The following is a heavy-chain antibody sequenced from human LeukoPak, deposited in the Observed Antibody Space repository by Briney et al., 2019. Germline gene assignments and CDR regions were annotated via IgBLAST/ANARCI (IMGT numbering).Heavy chain of an antibody. J-gene: IGHJ4*02. CDR1: GGSVSGYY. V-gene: IGHV4-34*01. Sequence: PSETLSLTCAVFGGSVSGYYWSWIRQPPGKGLEWIGEINHSGSTNYNPSLKSRVTISVDTSKNQFSLKLSSVTAADTAVYYCARHYYDSSGYYFQDYWGQGTLVTVSS. CDR2: INHSGST. D-gene: IGHD3-22*01. CDR3: ARHYYDSSGYYFQDY.